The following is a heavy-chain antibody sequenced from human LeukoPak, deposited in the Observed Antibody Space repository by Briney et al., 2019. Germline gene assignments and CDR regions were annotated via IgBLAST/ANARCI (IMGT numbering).Heavy chain of an antibody. V-gene: IGHV1-8*03. CDR3: ARGTQSGSQLVLHYYYYYYMDV. J-gene: IGHJ6*03. Sequence: GASVKVSCKASGYTFTSYDINWVRQATGQGLEWMGWMNPNSGSTGYAQKFQGRVTITRNTSISTAYMELSSLRSEDTAVYYCARGTQSGSQLVLHYYYYYYMDVWGKGTTVTVSS. D-gene: IGHD6-13*01. CDR2: MNPNSGST. CDR1: GYTFTSYD.